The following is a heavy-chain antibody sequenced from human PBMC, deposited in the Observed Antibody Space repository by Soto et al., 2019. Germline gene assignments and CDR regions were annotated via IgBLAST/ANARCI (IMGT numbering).Heavy chain of an antibody. CDR2: IDPRDSYV. CDR3: ARLFCSTTTCDSWFDP. D-gene: IGHD2-2*01. CDR1: GYTFTTFW. V-gene: IGHV5-10-1*01. Sequence: LKISCTGFGYTFTTFWISWVRQMPGKGLEWMGRIDPRDSYVNYSPSFQGHVTISLDKSISTAYLQWGSLKASDTAMYYCARLFCSTTTCDSWFDPWGQGTLVTVSS. J-gene: IGHJ5*02.